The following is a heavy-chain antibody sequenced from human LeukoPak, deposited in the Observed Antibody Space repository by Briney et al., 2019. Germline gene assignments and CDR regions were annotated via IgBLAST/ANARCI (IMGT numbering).Heavy chain of an antibody. V-gene: IGHV3-7*01. CDR3: ARDSAAYGFGESYDY. D-gene: IGHD3-10*01. CDR2: IKQDGSEK. CDR1: GFTFSSYW. Sequence: PGGSLRLSCAASGFTFSSYWMSWVRRAPGKGLEWVANIKQDGSEKYYVDSVKGRFTTSRDNAKNSLYLQMNSLRAEDTAVYYCARDSAAYGFGESYDYWGQGTLVTVSS. J-gene: IGHJ4*02.